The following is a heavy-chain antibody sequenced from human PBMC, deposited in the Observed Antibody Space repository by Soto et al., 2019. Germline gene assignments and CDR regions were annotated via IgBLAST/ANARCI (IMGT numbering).Heavy chain of an antibody. J-gene: IGHJ6*02. V-gene: IGHV4-4*02. CDR1: GGSISSSNW. D-gene: IGHD3-22*01. Sequence: SETLSLTCAVSGGSISSSNWWSWVRQPPGKGLEWIGEIYHSGSTNYNPSLKSRVTISVDKSKNQFSLKLSSVTAADTAVYYCASAKYYYDSSGYFPYYYYGMDVWGQGTTVTVSS. CDR3: ASAKYYYDSSGYFPYYYYGMDV. CDR2: IYHSGST.